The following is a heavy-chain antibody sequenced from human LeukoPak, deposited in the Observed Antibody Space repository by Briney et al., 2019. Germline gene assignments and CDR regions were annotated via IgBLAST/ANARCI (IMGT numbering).Heavy chain of an antibody. V-gene: IGHV3-20*04. Sequence: GGSLRLSCAASGFTFDDYDLNWVRQAPGKGLEWVSAISGSGGSTYYADSVKGRFTISRDNAKNSLYLQMNSLRAEDTAVYYCARGRRGIEYSSSPDYWGQGTLVTVSS. D-gene: IGHD6-6*01. CDR1: GFTFDDYD. CDR3: ARGRRGIEYSSSPDY. CDR2: ISGSGGST. J-gene: IGHJ4*02.